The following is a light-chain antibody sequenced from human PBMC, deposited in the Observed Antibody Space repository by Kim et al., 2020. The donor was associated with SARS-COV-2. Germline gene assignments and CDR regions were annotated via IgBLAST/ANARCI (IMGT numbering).Light chain of an antibody. CDR1: QSVSSY. J-gene: IGKJ1*01. V-gene: IGKV3-11*01. Sequence: EIVLTQSPATLSLSPGERATLSCRASQSVSSYLAWYQQQPGQAPRLLIYDASNRAAGIPARFSGSGSGTEFTLTISSLEPEDFAVYYCQQRSNWPPWTFGQGTKVDIK. CDR3: QQRSNWPPWT. CDR2: DAS.